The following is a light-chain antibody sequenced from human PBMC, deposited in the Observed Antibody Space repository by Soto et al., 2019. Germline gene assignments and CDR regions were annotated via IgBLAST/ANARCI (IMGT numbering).Light chain of an antibody. J-gene: IGKJ1*01. CDR1: QSVSSSY. Sequence: QPAGTLSLSPGEGATLSCRASQSVSSSYLAWYQQKPGQAPRLLIYGASSGATGIPDRFSGSGSGTDFTLTISRLEPEDFAVYYCQQYGSSPQTFGQGTKVDIK. CDR3: QQYGSSPQT. CDR2: GAS. V-gene: IGKV3-20*01.